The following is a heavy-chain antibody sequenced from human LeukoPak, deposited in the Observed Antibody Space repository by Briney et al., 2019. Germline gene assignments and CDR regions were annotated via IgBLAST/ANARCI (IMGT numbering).Heavy chain of an antibody. CDR3: AVEFLGYGSGSYFDY. CDR2: IYYSGST. CDR1: GGSISSSSYY. Sequence: SETLSLTCTVSGGSISSSSYYWGWIRQPPGKGLEWIGSIYYSGSTYYNPSLKSRVTISVDTSKNQFSLKLSSVTAADTAVYYCAVEFLGYGSGSYFDYWGQGTLVTVSS. D-gene: IGHD3-10*01. V-gene: IGHV4-39*01. J-gene: IGHJ4*02.